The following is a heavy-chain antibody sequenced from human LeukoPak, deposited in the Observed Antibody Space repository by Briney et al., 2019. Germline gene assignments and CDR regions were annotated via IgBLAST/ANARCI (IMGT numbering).Heavy chain of an antibody. D-gene: IGHD6-13*01. J-gene: IGHJ6*03. CDR2: IRYDGSNK. CDR3: ARGKQLVYYYYYYMDV. Sequence: GGSLRLSCAASGFTFSSYGMHWVRQAPGKGLEWVAFIRYDGSNKYYADSVKGRFTISRDNSKNSLYLQMNSLRAEDTALYYCARGKQLVYYYYYYMDVWGKGTTVTVSS. CDR1: GFTFSSYG. V-gene: IGHV3-30*02.